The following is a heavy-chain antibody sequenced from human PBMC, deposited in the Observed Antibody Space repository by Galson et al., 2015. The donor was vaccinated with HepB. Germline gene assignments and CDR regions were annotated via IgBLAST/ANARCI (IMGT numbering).Heavy chain of an antibody. CDR2: ISSSGGST. CDR3: ATLPLTGDGVDY. D-gene: IGHD7-27*01. CDR1: GSSFSSYA. J-gene: IGHJ4*02. V-gene: IGHV3-23*01. Sequence: SLRLSCAASGSSFSSYAMTWVRQAPGKGLEWVSTISSSGGSTYYADSVRGRFTISRDNSKNTLFLQMNSLRAEDTAVYYCATLPLTGDGVDYWGQGTLVTVSS.